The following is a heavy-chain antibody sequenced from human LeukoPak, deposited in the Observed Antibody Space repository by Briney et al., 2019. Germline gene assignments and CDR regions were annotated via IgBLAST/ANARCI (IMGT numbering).Heavy chain of an antibody. J-gene: IGHJ4*02. CDR3: ARGPCSGGSCYSFS. V-gene: IGHV3-66*01. D-gene: IGHD2-15*01. CDR1: GFTVSSNY. CDR2: IYSGGST. Sequence: GGSLRLSCAASGFTVSSNYMSWVRQAPGKGLEWVSVIYSGGSTYYADSVMGRLTISRDNSKNTLYLQMNSLRAEDTAVYYCARGPCSGGSCYSFSWGQGTLVTVSS.